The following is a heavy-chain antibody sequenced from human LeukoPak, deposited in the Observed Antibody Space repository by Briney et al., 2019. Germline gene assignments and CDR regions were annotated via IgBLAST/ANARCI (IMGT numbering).Heavy chain of an antibody. Sequence: GGSLRLSCSASGFTLSNYWMHWVRQAPGKGLVWVARLHSNGAFTTYADSVKGRFTISRDAAKNTLYLQMNSLRVEDTAVYYCARFVVVTAGDYWGQGTLVTVSS. CDR2: LHSNGAFT. CDR3: ARFVVVTAGDY. CDR1: GFTLSNYW. D-gene: IGHD2-21*02. J-gene: IGHJ4*01. V-gene: IGHV3-74*01.